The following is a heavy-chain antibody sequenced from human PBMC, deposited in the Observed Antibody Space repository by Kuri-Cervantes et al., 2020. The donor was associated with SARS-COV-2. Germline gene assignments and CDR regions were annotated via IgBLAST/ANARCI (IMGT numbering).Heavy chain of an antibody. V-gene: IGHV1-58*02. J-gene: IGHJ3*02. CDR2: IVVGSGNT. Sequence: SVKVSCKASGFTFTSCSMQWVRQARGQSLEWIGWIVVGSGNTNYAQKFQESVTITRDMSTSTAYMELSSLRSEDMAVYYCAATLIDAFDIWGQGTMVTVSS. D-gene: IGHD3-16*01. CDR1: GFTFTSCS. CDR3: AATLIDAFDI.